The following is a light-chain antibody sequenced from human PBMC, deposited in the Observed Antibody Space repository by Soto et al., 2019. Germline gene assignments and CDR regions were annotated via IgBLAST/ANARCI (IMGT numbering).Light chain of an antibody. CDR1: QGISAY. Sequence: DIQMTQSPSSLSASVVDRFTITFRASQGISAYLNWYQQKPGKAPKLLIYAASSLQSGVPSRFSGSGSETDFTLTISSLQPEDFATYYCQQLNSYPITFGQGTRLEIK. CDR2: AAS. J-gene: IGKJ5*01. V-gene: IGKV1-39*01. CDR3: QQLNSYPIT.